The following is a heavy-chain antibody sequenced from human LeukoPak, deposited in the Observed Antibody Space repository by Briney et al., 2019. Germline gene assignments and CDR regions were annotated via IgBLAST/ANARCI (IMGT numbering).Heavy chain of an antibody. Sequence: GGSLRLSCAASGFTFSSYAMHWVRQAPGKGLEWLAIQSFDGSNRYYADSVKGRFTISRDKSENTLYLQMNSLTADDMAVYYCARDFLRSGRGAFGVWGQGTVVTVSS. CDR3: ARDFLRSGRGAFGV. V-gene: IGHV3-30-3*01. J-gene: IGHJ3*01. CDR2: QSFDGSNR. D-gene: IGHD6-25*01. CDR1: GFTFSSYA.